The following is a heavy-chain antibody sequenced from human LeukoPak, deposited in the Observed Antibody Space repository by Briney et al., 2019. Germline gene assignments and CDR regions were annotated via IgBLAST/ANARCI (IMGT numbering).Heavy chain of an antibody. CDR1: GYTFTGYY. D-gene: IGHD2-15*01. J-gene: IGHJ4*02. Sequence: GASVKVSCKASGYTFTGYYMHWVQQAPGQVLEWMGWINPNSGGTNYAQKFQGRVTMTRDTSISTAYMELSRLRSDDTAVYYCARPQCSGGSCPMGYWGQGTLVTVSS. V-gene: IGHV1-2*02. CDR3: ARPQCSGGSCPMGY. CDR2: INPNSGGT.